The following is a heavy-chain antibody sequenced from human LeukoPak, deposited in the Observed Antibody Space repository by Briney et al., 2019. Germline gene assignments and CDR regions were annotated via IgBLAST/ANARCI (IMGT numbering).Heavy chain of an antibody. CDR1: GDNFNNYV. CDR2: IIPIFGTA. Sequence: ASVKVSCKASGDNFNNYVITWVRQAPGQGLEWMGRIIPIFGTANYAQKFQGRVTITADESTSTAYMELSSLRSEDTAVYYCHTYYDFWSGYHFDYWGQGTLVTVSS. V-gene: IGHV1-69*13. CDR3: HTYYDFWSGYHFDY. D-gene: IGHD3-3*01. J-gene: IGHJ4*02.